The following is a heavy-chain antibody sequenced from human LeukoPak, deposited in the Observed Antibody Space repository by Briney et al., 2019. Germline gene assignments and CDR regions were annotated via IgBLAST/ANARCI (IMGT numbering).Heavy chain of an antibody. CDR1: GFTFSSYA. CDR3: ARGSHYYDSSGYPYYYYYYMDV. D-gene: IGHD3-22*01. J-gene: IGHJ6*03. Sequence: GGSLRLSCAAPGFTFSSYAMSWVRQAPGKGLEWVSAISGSGGSTYYADSVKGRFTISRDNSKNTLYLQMNSLRAEDTAVYYCARGSHYYDSSGYPYYYYYYMDVWGKGTTVTVSS. V-gene: IGHV3-23*01. CDR2: ISGSGGST.